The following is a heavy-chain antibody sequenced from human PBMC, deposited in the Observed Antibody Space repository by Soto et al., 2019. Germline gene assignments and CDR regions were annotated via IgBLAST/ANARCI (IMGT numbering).Heavy chain of an antibody. CDR2: IIPIFGTA. CDR1: GGPFSSSA. V-gene: IGHV1-69*01. D-gene: IGHD6-13*01. CDR3: ARAPTGWQQRGLGWFDP. J-gene: IGHJ5*02. Sequence: QVQLVQSGAEVKKPGSSVKVSCKASGGPFSSSAISWVRQAPGQGLEWMGGIIPIFGTANYAQKFQGRVTITADESTSTAYMELSSLRSEDTAVYYCARAPTGWQQRGLGWFDPWGQGTLVTVSS.